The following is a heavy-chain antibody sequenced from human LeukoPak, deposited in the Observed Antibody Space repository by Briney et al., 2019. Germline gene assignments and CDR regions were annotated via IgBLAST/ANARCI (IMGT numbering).Heavy chain of an antibody. J-gene: IGHJ4*02. V-gene: IGHV3-30-3*01. D-gene: IGHD6-19*01. CDR1: GFIVSSNY. CDR2: ISYDGSNK. CDR3: ARDRSSGWVLYYFDY. Sequence: PGGSLRLSCAASGFIVSSNYMSWVRQAPGKGLEWVAVISYDGSNKYYADSVKGRFTISRDNSKNTLYLQMNSLRAEDTAVYYCARDRSSGWVLYYFDYWGQGTLVTVSS.